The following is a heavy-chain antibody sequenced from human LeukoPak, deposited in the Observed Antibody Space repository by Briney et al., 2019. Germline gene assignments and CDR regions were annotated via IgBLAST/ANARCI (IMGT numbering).Heavy chain of an antibody. Sequence: GASVKVSCKAFGCTFISYGVTWVRQAPGQGLEWMGWISGYNGYTNYAQNFQDRVTMTTDTSTNTAYMELRSLRSDDTAVYYCARLGYCTNGVCYRKHNRLDPWGQGTLVTVSP. CDR1: GCTFISYG. J-gene: IGHJ5*02. CDR3: ARLGYCTNGVCYRKHNRLDP. V-gene: IGHV1-18*01. CDR2: ISGYNGYT. D-gene: IGHD2-8*01.